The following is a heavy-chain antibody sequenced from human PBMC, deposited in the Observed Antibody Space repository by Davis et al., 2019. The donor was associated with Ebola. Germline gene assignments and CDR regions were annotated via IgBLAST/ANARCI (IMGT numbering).Heavy chain of an antibody. CDR2: IWYDGSNK. CDR1: GFTFSSYG. CDR3: ARDVDTAMVMIYYYGMDV. D-gene: IGHD5-18*01. V-gene: IGHV3-33*01. J-gene: IGHJ6*04. Sequence: PGGSLRLSCAASGFTFSSYGMHWVRQAPGKGLEWVAVIWYDGSNKYYADSVKGRFTISRDNSKNTLYLQMNSLRAEDTAVYYCARDVDTAMVMIYYYGMDVWGKGTTVTVSS.